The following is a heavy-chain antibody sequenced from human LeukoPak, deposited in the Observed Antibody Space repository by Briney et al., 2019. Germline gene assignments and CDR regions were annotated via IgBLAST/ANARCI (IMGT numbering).Heavy chain of an antibody. J-gene: IGHJ4*02. D-gene: IGHD1-26*01. CDR3: TRVHLGAATRFFDY. Sequence: GGSLRLSCAASGFTFSDHYMDWVRQTPGKGLEWVGRIKNKANGYGTLYAACVTGRFVISRDDSKNSLYLQMNSLKTEDTAVYYCTRVHLGAATRFFDYWGQGTLVTVSS. CDR2: IKNKANGYGT. CDR1: GFTFSDHY. V-gene: IGHV3-72*01.